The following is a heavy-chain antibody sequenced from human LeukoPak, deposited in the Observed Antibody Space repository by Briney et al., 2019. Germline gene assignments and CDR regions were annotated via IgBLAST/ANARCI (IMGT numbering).Heavy chain of an antibody. CDR3: ARRPGEYGGNDFDY. V-gene: IGHV4-39*01. D-gene: IGHD4/OR15-4a*01. J-gene: IGHJ4*02. Sequence: SETLSLTCTVSGGSISSTSYYWGWIRQPPGKGLEWIGTIYYSGSTYYNPSLKSRVTISVDTSKNQFSLKLSSVTAADTAVYYCARRPGEYGGNDFDYWGQGTLVTVSS. CDR2: IYYSGST. CDR1: GGSISSTSYY.